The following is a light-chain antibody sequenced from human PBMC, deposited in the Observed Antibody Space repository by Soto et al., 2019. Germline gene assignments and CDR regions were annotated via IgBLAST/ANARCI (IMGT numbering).Light chain of an antibody. V-gene: IGLV2-8*01. CDR3: SSYAGSNKPYV. CDR2: EVS. CDR1: SSDVGGYNY. Sequence: QSALTQPPSASGSPGQSVTISCTGTSSDVGGYNYVSWYQQHPGEAPKLMIYEVSKRPSGVPDRFSGSKSGNTASLTVSGLQAEDEADYYCSSYAGSNKPYVFGTGTKLTVL. J-gene: IGLJ1*01.